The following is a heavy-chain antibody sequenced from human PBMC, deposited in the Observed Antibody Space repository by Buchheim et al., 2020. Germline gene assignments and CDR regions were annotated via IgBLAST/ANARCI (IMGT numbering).Heavy chain of an antibody. CDR1: GGSISSSNW. D-gene: IGHD3-22*01. CDR2: IYHSGST. V-gene: IGHV4-4*02. Sequence: QVQLQESGPGLVKPSGTLSLTCAVSGGSISSSNWWSWVRQPPGKGLEWIGEIYHSGSTNYNTSLKSRVTISVAKSKNPFYLKLSSVTAADTAVYHCASVSQNYYDSSGYLVPQHDYWGQGTL. CDR3: ASVSQNYYDSSGYLVPQHDY. J-gene: IGHJ4*02.